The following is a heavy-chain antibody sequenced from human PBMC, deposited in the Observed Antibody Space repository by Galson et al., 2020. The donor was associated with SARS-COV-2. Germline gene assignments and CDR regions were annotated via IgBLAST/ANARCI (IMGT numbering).Heavy chain of an antibody. J-gene: IGHJ3*02. D-gene: IGHD6-13*01. CDR2: TYYRSQWST. Sequence: SQTLSLTCAISGDSVSSNSAAWNWIRQSPSRGLEWLGRTYYRSQWSTDYAVSVKSRITINPDTSKNQFSLQLNSVTPEDTAIYYCAGRVAGAGALHIWGQGTMVIVSS. CDR1: GDSVSSNSAA. V-gene: IGHV6-1*01. CDR3: AGRVAGAGALHI.